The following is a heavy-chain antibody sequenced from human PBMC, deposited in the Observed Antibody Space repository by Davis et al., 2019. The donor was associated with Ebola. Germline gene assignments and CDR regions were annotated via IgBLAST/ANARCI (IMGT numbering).Heavy chain of an antibody. CDR3: ARRPTYDSSGYFDY. J-gene: IGHJ4*02. Sequence: ASVKVSCKASGYTFTGYYMHWVRQAPGQGLEWMGWINPNSGGTNYAQKFQGRVTMTRDTSISTAYMELRSLRSGDTAVYYCARRPTYDSSGYFDYWGQGTLVTVSS. CDR2: INPNSGGT. V-gene: IGHV1-2*02. CDR1: GYTFTGYY. D-gene: IGHD3-22*01.